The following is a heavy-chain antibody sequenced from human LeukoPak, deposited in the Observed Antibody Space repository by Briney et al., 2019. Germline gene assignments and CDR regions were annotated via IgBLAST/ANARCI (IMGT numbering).Heavy chain of an antibody. D-gene: IGHD5-24*01. J-gene: IGHJ4*02. CDR3: SRRFRD. Sequence: PGGSLRLSCVGSGLSVRDFEMTWVRQAPGKGLEWVAHIRAGGTTKWYADSVRGRFNIARDNARNSLFLQMNSLRAEDTATYYCSRRFRDWGQGILVTVSS. V-gene: IGHV3-48*03. CDR2: IRAGGTTK. CDR1: GLSVRDFE.